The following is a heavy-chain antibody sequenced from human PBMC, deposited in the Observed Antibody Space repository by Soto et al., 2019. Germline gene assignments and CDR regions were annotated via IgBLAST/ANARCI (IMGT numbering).Heavy chain of an antibody. CDR2: VNSNGDKT. J-gene: IGHJ5*02. D-gene: IGHD3-10*01. Sequence: EVQLVESGGGVVWPGGSLRLSCAASGFTFDDYGMSWVLQVPGKGLEWVSGVNSNGDKTGYADSVKGRFTISRDNAKNSLYLQRNSLRVEDTALYHCAREYDSGSSTPWFDPWGQGTLDTVST. CDR1: GFTFDDYG. CDR3: AREYDSGSSTPWFDP. V-gene: IGHV3-20*01.